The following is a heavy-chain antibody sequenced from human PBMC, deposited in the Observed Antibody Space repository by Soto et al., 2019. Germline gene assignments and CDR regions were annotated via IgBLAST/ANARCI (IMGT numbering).Heavy chain of an antibody. J-gene: IGHJ4*02. V-gene: IGHV4-59*08. CDR1: SDSINTDY. D-gene: IGHD7-27*01. CDR2: IDYGXSH. Sequence: XXTLSLTCTVSSDSINTDYWSWIRQSPGKGLEGRRXIDYGXSHNHNHSIKXXVTLYVDXXXNQFSLKLRSVTEADTAVYYCAKNWNWGSLVHWGQGTLVTVSS. CDR3: AKNWNWGSLVH.